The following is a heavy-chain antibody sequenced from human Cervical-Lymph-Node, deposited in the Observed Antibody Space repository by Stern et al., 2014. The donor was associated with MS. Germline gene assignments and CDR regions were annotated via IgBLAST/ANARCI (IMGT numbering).Heavy chain of an antibody. V-gene: IGHV1-69*06. CDR3: ARDQGDYGSGSDYSWFDP. Sequence: VHLVESGAEVKKPGSSVKVSCKASRDTFSHYALSWVRQAPEEGLEWMGGIIPGLGATSYAQKFQGRITISADTSTNTVYMELSSLRSEDAAVYFCARDQGDYGSGSDYSWFDPWGQGTLVTVSS. J-gene: IGHJ5*02. CDR2: IIPGLGAT. CDR1: RDTFSHYA. D-gene: IGHD3-10*01.